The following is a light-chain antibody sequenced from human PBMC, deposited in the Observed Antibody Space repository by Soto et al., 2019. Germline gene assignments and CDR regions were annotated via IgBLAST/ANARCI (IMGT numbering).Light chain of an antibody. CDR1: QSVSSSY. V-gene: IGKV3-15*01. CDR2: GAS. CDR3: HQYYTWPRA. J-gene: IGKJ1*01. Sequence: TQSPGTLSLSPGERATLHCSASQSVSSSYLAWYQQKPGQAPRLVIHGASTRATDFPARFSGSGSGTEFTLTISSLQSEDIAVYYCHQYYTWPRASGQGTKLDIK.